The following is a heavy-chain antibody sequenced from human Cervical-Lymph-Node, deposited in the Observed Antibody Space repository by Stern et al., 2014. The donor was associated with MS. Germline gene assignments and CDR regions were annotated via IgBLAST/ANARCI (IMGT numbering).Heavy chain of an antibody. V-gene: IGHV4-31*03. CDR3: AREGELAYCGGDCHDAFDI. Sequence: QVQLQESGPGLVKPSQTLSLTCTVSGGSISSGGYYWSWIRQHPGKGLEWIGYIYYSGSTYYNPSLKSRVTISVDTSKNQFSLKLSSVTAADTAVYYCAREGELAYCGGDCHDAFDIWGQGTMVTVSS. CDR2: IYYSGST. J-gene: IGHJ3*02. CDR1: GGSISSGGYY. D-gene: IGHD2-21*02.